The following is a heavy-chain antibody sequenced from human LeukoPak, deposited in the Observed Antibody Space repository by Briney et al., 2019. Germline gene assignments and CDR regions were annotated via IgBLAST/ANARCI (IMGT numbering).Heavy chain of an antibody. D-gene: IGHD2-21*02. CDR2: IWYDGSNK. CDR3: ARRGVVVTAIDY. J-gene: IGHJ4*02. Sequence: GGSLRLSCAASGFXFSSYGMHWVRQAPGKGLEWVADIWYDGSNKYYADSVKGRFTISRDNSKNTLYLQMNSLRGEDTAAYYCARRGVVVTAIDYWGQGTLVTVSS. CDR1: GFXFSSYG. V-gene: IGHV3-33*01.